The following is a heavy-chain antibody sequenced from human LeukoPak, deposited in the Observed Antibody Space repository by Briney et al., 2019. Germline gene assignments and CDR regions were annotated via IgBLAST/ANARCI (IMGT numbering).Heavy chain of an antibody. V-gene: IGHV3-30*18. CDR3: AKETQQMVAKSFDP. Sequence: GGSLRLSCAASGFTFSRYGMSWVRQAPGKGLEWVAVVAYGGRTQYYVDSVKGRFTISRDNSKNTLSLQMDSLRADDTAVYYCAKETQQMVAKSFDPWGLGTLVTVSS. CDR2: VAYGGRTQ. J-gene: IGHJ5*02. D-gene: IGHD6-13*01. CDR1: GFTFSRYG.